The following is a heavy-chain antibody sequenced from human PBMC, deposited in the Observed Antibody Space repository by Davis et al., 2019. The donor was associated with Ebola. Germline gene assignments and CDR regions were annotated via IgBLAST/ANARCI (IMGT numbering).Heavy chain of an antibody. CDR1: GGSISSYY. J-gene: IGHJ4*02. V-gene: IGHV4-59*08. D-gene: IGHD2-15*01. CDR3: ARQAGYCSGGSCAHIDY. CDR2: IYYSGST. Sequence: PSETLSLTCTVSGGSISSYYWSWIRQPPGKGLEWIGYIYYSGSTNYNPSLKSRVTISVDTSKNQFSLKLSSVTAADTAVYYCARQAGYCSGGSCAHIDYWGQGTLVTVSS.